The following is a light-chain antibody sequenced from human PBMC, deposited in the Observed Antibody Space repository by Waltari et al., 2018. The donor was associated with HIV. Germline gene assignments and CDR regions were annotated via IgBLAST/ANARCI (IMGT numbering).Light chain of an antibody. CDR3: QQYNNWPVQYT. J-gene: IGKJ2*01. V-gene: IGKV3-15*01. CDR2: GAS. CDR1: QSVSSN. Sequence: EIVMTQSPATLSVSPGERATLSCRTSQSVSSNLAWYQQKPGQAPRLLIYGASTRATDIPARFSGSWSGTEFTLTISSLQSEDFAVYYCQQYNNWPVQYTFGQGTKLEIK.